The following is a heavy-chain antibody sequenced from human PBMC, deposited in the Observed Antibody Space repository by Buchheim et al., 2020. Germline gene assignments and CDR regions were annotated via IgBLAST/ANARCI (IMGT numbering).Heavy chain of an antibody. D-gene: IGHD2-2*01. CDR3: ARGYCSTTYCYFSVSPPWD. CDR1: GFAFSTYA. V-gene: IGHV3-30*04. Sequence: QVQLVESGGGVVQPGRSLRLSCAASGFAFSTYAMHWVRQAPGQGLEWVAGISYHGTNKYYADSVRGRFTIARDNSDNMLYLQMDSLRPGDTALYYCARGYCSTTYCYFSVSPPWDWGQG. CDR2: ISYHGTNK. J-gene: IGHJ4*02.